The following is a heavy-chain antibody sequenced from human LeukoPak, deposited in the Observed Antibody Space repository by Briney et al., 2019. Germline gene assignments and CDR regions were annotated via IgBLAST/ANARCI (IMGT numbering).Heavy chain of an antibody. D-gene: IGHD3-22*01. V-gene: IGHV4-61*02. CDR1: GGSISSGSYY. Sequence: SQTLSLTCTVSGGSISSGSYYWSWIRQPAGKGLEWIGRIYTSGSTNYNPSLKSRVTISVDTSKNQFSLKLSSVTAADTAVYYCARRIVGRGVDPWGQGTLVTVSS. J-gene: IGHJ5*02. CDR3: ARRIVGRGVDP. CDR2: IYTSGST.